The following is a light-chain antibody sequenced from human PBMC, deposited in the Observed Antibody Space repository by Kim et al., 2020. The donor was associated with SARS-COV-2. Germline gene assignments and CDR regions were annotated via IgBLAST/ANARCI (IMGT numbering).Light chain of an antibody. CDR1: SSDVGAYDH. CDR3: SSYTTSLPV. V-gene: IGLV2-14*03. Sequence: QSALTQPASVSGSPGQSITISCTGTSSDVGAYDHVSWYQQHPGKAPKLMIYDVSNRPSGVSNRFSGSKSGNTASLTISELQAEDEADYFCSSYTTSLPVFGGGTQLTVL. CDR2: DVS. J-gene: IGLJ3*02.